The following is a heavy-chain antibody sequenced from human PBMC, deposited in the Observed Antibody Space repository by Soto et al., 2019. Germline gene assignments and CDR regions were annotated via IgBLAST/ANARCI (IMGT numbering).Heavy chain of an antibody. J-gene: IGHJ4*02. CDR2: IYYSGST. Sequence: PSETLSLTCTVSGGSISSGGYYWSWIRQHPGKGLEWIGYIYYSGSTYYNPSLKSRVTISVDTSKNQFSLKLSSVTAADTDVYYFSCYRGMVGYCSGGSCEPDYWGQGTLVTVSS. CDR3: SCYRGMVGYCSGGSCEPDY. D-gene: IGHD2-15*01. CDR1: GGSISSGGYY. V-gene: IGHV4-31*03.